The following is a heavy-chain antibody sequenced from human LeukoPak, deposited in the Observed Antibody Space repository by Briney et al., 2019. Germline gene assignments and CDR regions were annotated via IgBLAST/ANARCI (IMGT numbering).Heavy chain of an antibody. J-gene: IGHJ5*02. CDR2: IRGSGGST. CDR3: ATLRLGYCTNGVCYGRWFDP. Sequence: PGGSLRLSCAASGFTFSSYAMSWVRRAPGKGLELVSAIRGSGGSTYYADSVKGRFTISRDNSKNTLYLQMNRLRAEDTAVYYCATLRLGYCTNGVCYGRWFDPWGQGTLVTVSS. D-gene: IGHD2-8*01. CDR1: GFTFSSYA. V-gene: IGHV3-23*01.